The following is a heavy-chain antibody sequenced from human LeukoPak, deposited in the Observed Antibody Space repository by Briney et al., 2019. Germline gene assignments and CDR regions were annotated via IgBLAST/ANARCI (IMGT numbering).Heavy chain of an antibody. V-gene: IGHV3-23*01. CDR2: ISGSGGST. D-gene: IGHD3-22*01. J-gene: IGHJ3*02. CDR3: AKDDAASMIVVDDHAFDI. Sequence: PGGSLRLSCAASGFTFSSYAMSWVRQAPGKGLEWVSAISGSGGSTYYADSVKGRFTISRDNSKNTLYLQMNSLRAEDTAVYYCAKDDAASMIVVDDHAFDIWGQGTMVTVSS. CDR1: GFTFSSYA.